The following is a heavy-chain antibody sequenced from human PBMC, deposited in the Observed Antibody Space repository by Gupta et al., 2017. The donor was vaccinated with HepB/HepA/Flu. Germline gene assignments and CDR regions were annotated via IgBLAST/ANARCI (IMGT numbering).Heavy chain of an antibody. CDR1: GFSFSSYE. CDR3: AGGPTLVGVLGADY. V-gene: IGHV3-48*03. Sequence: EVQLVESGGGLVQPGGSLRLSCVVSGFSFSSYEMNWVRQAPGKGLEWVSCISSRGSTIYYADSGKGRFTISRDNAKNSLFLQMNSLRAEDTAVYYCAGGPTLVGVLGADYWGQGTLVTVSS. D-gene: IGHD2-15*01. CDR2: ISSRGSTI. J-gene: IGHJ4*02.